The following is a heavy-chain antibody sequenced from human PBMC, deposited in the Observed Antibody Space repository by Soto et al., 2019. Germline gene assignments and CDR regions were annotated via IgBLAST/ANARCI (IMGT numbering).Heavy chain of an antibody. V-gene: IGHV1-18*01. Sequence: QVQFVQSGAEVKKPGASVKVSCKASGYSFTSYGISWVRQAPGQGLEWMGWISAYNSNTNYAQKFQDRVTMTTDTSTSTAYMELRSLRSDDTAVYYCARIHIAVAGYYFDYWGQGTQVTVSS. CDR3: ARIHIAVAGYYFDY. CDR2: ISAYNSNT. J-gene: IGHJ4*02. CDR1: GYSFTSYG. D-gene: IGHD6-19*01.